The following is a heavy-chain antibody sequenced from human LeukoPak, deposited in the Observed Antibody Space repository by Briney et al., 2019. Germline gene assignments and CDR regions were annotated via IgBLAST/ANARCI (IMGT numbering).Heavy chain of an antibody. J-gene: IGHJ4*02. D-gene: IGHD1-26*01. CDR1: GYTFTGYY. CDR2: FDPEDGET. CDR3: ATDMAWELLPGY. V-gene: IGHV1-24*01. Sequence: GASVKVSCKASGYTFTGYYMHWVRQAPGQGLEWMGGFDPEDGETIYAQKFQGRVTMTEDTSTDTAYMELSSLRSEDTAVYYCATDMAWELLPGYWGQGTLVTVSS.